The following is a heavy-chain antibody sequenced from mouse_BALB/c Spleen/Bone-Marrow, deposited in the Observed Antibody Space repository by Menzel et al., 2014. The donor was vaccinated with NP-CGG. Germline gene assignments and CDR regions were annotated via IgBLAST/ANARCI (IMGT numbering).Heavy chain of an antibody. CDR1: GYTFSSYW. J-gene: IGHJ3*01. V-gene: IGHV1-9*01. CDR2: FLPGTGGS. Sequence: QVQLKESGAELMKPGASVKISCKATGYTFSSYWIEWVKQRPGHGLEWIGEFLPGTGGSNYNEKFKGKATFTADTSSNTAYMQLSSLTSEDSAVYYCARDYYEYDVGCVDWGQGTLVTVSS. CDR3: ARDYYEYDVGCVD. D-gene: IGHD2-4*01.